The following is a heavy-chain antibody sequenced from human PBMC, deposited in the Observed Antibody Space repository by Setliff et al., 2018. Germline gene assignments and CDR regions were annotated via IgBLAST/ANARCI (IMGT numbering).Heavy chain of an antibody. Sequence: SETLSLTCSVSGGLIYDHWWTWVRQTAGEGLQWIGRVYSHGDTEYNPSLKSQVTISVDTSNNQFSLHLTSVTAADTARYFCARERQGGFLEWSPFDSWGRGILVTVSS. CDR2: VYSHGDT. J-gene: IGHJ4*02. D-gene: IGHD3-3*01. CDR1: GGLIYDHW. V-gene: IGHV4-4*07. CDR3: ARERQGGFLEWSPFDS.